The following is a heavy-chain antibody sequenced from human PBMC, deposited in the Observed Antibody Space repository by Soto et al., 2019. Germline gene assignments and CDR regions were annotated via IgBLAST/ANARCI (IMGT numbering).Heavy chain of an antibody. CDR1: GFTFSSYA. J-gene: IGHJ5*02. CDR2: ISYDGSNK. V-gene: IGHV3-30-3*01. D-gene: IGHD6-6*01. CDR3: ARDRRYSSSPNWFDP. Sequence: QVQLVASGGGVVQPGRSLRLSCAAAGFTFSSYAMHWVRQAPGKGLEWVAVISYDGSNKYYADSVKGRFTISRDNSKNQLHRQMNSLSAQDTAVYYCARDRRYSSSPNWFDPGGQGTLVTVSS.